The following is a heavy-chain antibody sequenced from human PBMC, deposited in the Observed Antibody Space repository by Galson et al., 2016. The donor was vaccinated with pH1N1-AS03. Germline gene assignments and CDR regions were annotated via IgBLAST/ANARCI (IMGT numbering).Heavy chain of an antibody. D-gene: IGHD2-2*01. J-gene: IGHJ6*02. CDR1: GFTFSMSY. Sequence: SLRLSCAASGFTFSMSYIHWVRQAPGKGLEWVSRISNDGRNVRYADFMKGRFAVSRDNAKNTVFLQMNSLRADDTAVYFCARRNPNPNFAIWYQHDYGMDVWGQGTTVTVSS. CDR2: ISNDGRNV. CDR3: ARRNPNPNFAIWYQHDYGMDV. V-gene: IGHV3-74*01.